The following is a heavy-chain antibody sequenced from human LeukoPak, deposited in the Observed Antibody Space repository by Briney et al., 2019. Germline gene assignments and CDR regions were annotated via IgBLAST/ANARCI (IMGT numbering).Heavy chain of an antibody. D-gene: IGHD6-19*01. CDR2: IHTSGST. V-gene: IGHV4-61*09. Sequence: TSETLSLTCSVSGGSISSGNYYWSWIRQPAGKGLEWIGHIHTSGSTNYNPSLKSRVTISVDTSKNQFSLRLSSVTAADTAVYYCARVQKRQWLVPDEGFDYWGQGTLVTVSS. J-gene: IGHJ4*02. CDR1: GGSISSGNYY. CDR3: ARVQKRQWLVPDEGFDY.